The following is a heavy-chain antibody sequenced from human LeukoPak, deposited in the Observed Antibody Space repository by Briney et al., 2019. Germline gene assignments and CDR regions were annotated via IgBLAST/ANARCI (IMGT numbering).Heavy chain of an antibody. CDR2: INPNSGGT. J-gene: IGHJ5*02. Sequence: ASVKVSCKASGYTFTGYYMHWVRQAPGQGLEWMGWINPNSGGTNYAQKFQGRVTMTRDTSISTAYMELSRLRSDDTAVYYCARGEKMGDFWSGYYSWFDPWGQGTLVTVSS. CDR1: GYTFTGYY. D-gene: IGHD3-3*01. V-gene: IGHV1-2*02. CDR3: ARGEKMGDFWSGYYSWFDP.